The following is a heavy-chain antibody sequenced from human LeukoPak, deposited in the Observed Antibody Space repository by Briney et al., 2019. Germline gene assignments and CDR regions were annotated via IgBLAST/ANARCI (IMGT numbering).Heavy chain of an antibody. CDR2: IYHSGST. CDR3: ARLWSGDNWFDP. J-gene: IGHJ5*02. CDR1: GYSLSSGYY. D-gene: IGHD3-3*01. Sequence: PSETLSLTCTVSGYSLSSGYYWGWIRPPPGKGLEWIGEIYHSGSTNYNPSLKSRVTISVDKSQILFSLKLSSVTAADTAVYYCARLWSGDNWFDPWGQGTLVTVSS. V-gene: IGHV4-38-2*02.